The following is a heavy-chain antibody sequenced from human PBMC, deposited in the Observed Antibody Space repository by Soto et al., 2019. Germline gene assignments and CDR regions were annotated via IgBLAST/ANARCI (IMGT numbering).Heavy chain of an antibody. V-gene: IGHV1-69*08. CDR1: GGTFSSYT. CDR3: ARDREYSSSWGNLDL. J-gene: IGHJ2*01. D-gene: IGHD6-13*01. Sequence: QVQLVQSGAEVKKPGSSVKVSCKASGGTFSSYTISWVRQAPGQGLEWMGRIIPILGIANYAQKFQGRVTITADKSTSTAYMELSSLRSEDTAVYYCARDREYSSSWGNLDLWGRGTLVTVSS. CDR2: IIPILGIA.